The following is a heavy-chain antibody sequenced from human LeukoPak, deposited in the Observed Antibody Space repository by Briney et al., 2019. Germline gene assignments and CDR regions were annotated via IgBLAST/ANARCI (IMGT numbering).Heavy chain of an antibody. CDR3: AKAGSNWGYFDY. CDR1: GFTFSDHY. J-gene: IGHJ4*02. Sequence: GGSLRLSCATSGFTFSDHYMDWVRQAPGKGLEWVSAISGTGGSTHYADSVKGRFTISRDNSKNTLYLQMNSLRAEDTAVYYCAKAGSNWGYFDYWGQGTLVTVSS. CDR2: ISGTGGST. V-gene: IGHV3-23*01. D-gene: IGHD7-27*01.